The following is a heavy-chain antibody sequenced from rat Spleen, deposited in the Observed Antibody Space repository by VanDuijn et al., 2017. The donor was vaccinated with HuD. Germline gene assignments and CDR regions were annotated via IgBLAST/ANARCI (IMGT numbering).Heavy chain of an antibody. CDR2: ISYADTSGHSGT. CDR3: ARRHFGYTDYFDY. Sequence: EVQLVESGGGLVQPGRSLKLSCAASGFTFNNYGMAWVRQAPTKGLEWVATISYADTSGHSGTYYRDSVKGRFTISRDNAKSTLSLQMDSLRSEDTATYYCARRHFGYTDYFDYWGQGVMVTVSS. D-gene: IGHD1-4*01. J-gene: IGHJ2*01. CDR1: GFTFNNYG. V-gene: IGHV5-29*01.